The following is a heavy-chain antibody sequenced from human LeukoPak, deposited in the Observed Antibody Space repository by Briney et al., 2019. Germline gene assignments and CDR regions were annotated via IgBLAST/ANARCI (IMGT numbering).Heavy chain of an antibody. CDR3: ARRAVAAPPYYFDY. Sequence: GGSLRLSCAASGFTFSSYSMNWVCQAPGKGLEWVSSISSSSSYIYYADSVKGRFTISRDNAKNSLYLQMNSLRAEDTAVYYCARRAVAAPPYYFDYWGQGTLVTVSS. D-gene: IGHD6-19*01. J-gene: IGHJ4*02. CDR1: GFTFSSYS. CDR2: ISSSSSYI. V-gene: IGHV3-21*01.